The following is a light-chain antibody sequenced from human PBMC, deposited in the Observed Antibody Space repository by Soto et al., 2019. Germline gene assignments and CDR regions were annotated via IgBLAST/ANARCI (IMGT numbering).Light chain of an antibody. Sequence: QSVLTQPASVSGSPGQSITISCTGTSSDVGGYNYVSWYQQHPGKAPKLMIYDVTNRPSGVSNRFSGSKSGNTASLTISGLQPEDEADYYCSSYTSSSTPLVFGGGTQLTVL. CDR3: SSYTSSSTPLV. J-gene: IGLJ3*02. CDR1: SSDVGGYNY. CDR2: DVT. V-gene: IGLV2-14*01.